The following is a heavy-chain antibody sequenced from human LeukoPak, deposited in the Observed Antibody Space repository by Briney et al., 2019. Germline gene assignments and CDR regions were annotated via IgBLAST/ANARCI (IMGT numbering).Heavy chain of an antibody. D-gene: IGHD6-19*01. V-gene: IGHV3-30-3*01. CDR1: GFTFSSYA. Sequence: GGSLRLSCAASGFTFSSYAMHWVRQAPGKGLEWVAVISYDGSNKYYADSVKGRFTISRDNSKNTLYLQMNSLRAEDTAVYYCARDYGSSGWRSYFDYWGQGTLVIVSS. J-gene: IGHJ4*02. CDR3: ARDYGSSGWRSYFDY. CDR2: ISYDGSNK.